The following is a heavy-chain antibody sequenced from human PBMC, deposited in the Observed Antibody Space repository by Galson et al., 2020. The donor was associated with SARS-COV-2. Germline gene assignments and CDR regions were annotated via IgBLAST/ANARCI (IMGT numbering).Heavy chain of an antibody. D-gene: IGHD1-26*01. CDR2: INHSGST. Sequence: SETLSLTCAVYGGSFSGYYWSWIRQPPGKGLEWIGEINHSGSTNYNPSLKSRVTISVDTSKNQFSLKLSSVTAADTAVYYCARGIGWELLGYYYGMDVWGQGTTVTVSS. CDR1: GGSFSGYY. CDR3: ARGIGWELLGYYYGMDV. J-gene: IGHJ6*02. V-gene: IGHV4-34*01.